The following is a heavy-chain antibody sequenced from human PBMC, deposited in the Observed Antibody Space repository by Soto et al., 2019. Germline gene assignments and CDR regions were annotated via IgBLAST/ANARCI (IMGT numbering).Heavy chain of an antibody. CDR1: GFTFSSYG. J-gene: IGHJ4*02. CDR3: ARGPYGFVYGSGSPPDY. CDR2: IWYDGSNK. D-gene: IGHD3-10*01. Sequence: QVQLVESGGGVVQPGRSLRLSCAASGFTFSSYGMHWVRQAPGKGLEWVAVIWYDGSNKYYADSVKGRFTISRDNSKNTLYLQMNSLRAEDTAVYYCARGPYGFVYGSGSPPDYWGQGTLVTVSS. V-gene: IGHV3-33*01.